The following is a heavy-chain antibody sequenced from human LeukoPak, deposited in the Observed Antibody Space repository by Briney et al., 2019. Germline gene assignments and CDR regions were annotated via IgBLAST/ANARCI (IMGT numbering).Heavy chain of an antibody. Sequence: GGSLRLSCAASGFTFSTYSMNWVRQAPGKGLEWVSFISGGGSYIYYAESVKGRFTISRDNAKNSLYLQMNSLRAEDTAIYYCARDRVASGRFGEVASWGQGTLITVSS. CDR1: GFTFSTYS. CDR3: ARDRVASGRFGEVAS. J-gene: IGHJ5*02. D-gene: IGHD3-10*01. V-gene: IGHV3-21*01. CDR2: ISGGGSYI.